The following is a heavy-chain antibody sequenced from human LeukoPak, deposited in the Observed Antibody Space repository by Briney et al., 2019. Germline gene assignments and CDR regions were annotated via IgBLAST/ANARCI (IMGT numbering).Heavy chain of an antibody. CDR2: ISGSAGRT. J-gene: IGHJ6*03. Sequence: GGSLRLSCAASGFSFTTYWMGWVRQAPGKGLEWVSGISGSAGRTFYADSVKGRFTISRDNSKNTLSLQMNSLRVEDMAVYYCAKEPNDYSYYMDVWGKGTTVTVSS. V-gene: IGHV3-23*01. CDR3: AKEPNDYSYYMDV. CDR1: GFSFTTYW. D-gene: IGHD4/OR15-4a*01.